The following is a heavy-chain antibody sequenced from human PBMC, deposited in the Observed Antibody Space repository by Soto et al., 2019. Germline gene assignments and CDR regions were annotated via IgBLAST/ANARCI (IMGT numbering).Heavy chain of an antibody. J-gene: IGHJ4*02. Sequence: EVQLLESGGGLVQPGGSLRLSCAASGITLSNHAMTWVRQAPGEGLEWVSTISENGGVTYYADSVKGRFTISRDNSRNALYLQVTHLRAEDTAVYYCVTGSSGTRGEDSGGPGARVTVAS. D-gene: IGHD1-1*01. CDR3: VTGSSGTRGEDS. CDR2: ISENGGVT. CDR1: GITLSNHA. V-gene: IGHV3-23*01.